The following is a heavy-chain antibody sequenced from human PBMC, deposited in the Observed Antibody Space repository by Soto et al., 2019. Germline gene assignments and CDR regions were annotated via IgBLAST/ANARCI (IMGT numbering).Heavy chain of an antibody. V-gene: IGHV3-23*01. J-gene: IGHJ4*02. CDR2: ISGSGGST. Sequence: PGGSLRHYCAAGGYSLSRFAMSWVRQAPGKGLEWVSAISGSGGSTYYADSVKGRFTISRDNSKNTLYLQMNSLRAEDTAVYYCAKDRYWGQGTLVTVSS. CDR1: GYSLSRFA. CDR3: AKDRY.